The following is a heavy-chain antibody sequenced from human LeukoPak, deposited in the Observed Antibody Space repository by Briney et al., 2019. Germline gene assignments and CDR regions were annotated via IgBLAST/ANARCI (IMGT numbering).Heavy chain of an antibody. Sequence: WASVKVSCKASGYTFTSYYMHWVRQAPGQGLEWMGIINPSGGSTSYAQKFQGRVTMTRDMSTSTVYMELSSLRSEDTAVYYCARDGANNRWFDPWGQGTLVTVSS. V-gene: IGHV1-46*01. CDR2: INPSGGST. J-gene: IGHJ5*02. CDR3: ARDGANNRWFDP. D-gene: IGHD4/OR15-4a*01. CDR1: GYTFTSYY.